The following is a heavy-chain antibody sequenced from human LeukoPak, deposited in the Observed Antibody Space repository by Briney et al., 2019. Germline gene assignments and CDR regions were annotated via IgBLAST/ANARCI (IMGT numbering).Heavy chain of an antibody. CDR3: AKSPTYYDILTGYYSGYYFDY. J-gene: IGHJ4*02. V-gene: IGHV3-23*01. Sequence: PGGSLRLSCAASGFTFSSYVMSWVRQAPGKGLEWVSAISGSGGSTYYADSVKGRFTISRDNSKNTLYLQMNSLRAEDTAVYYCAKSPTYYDILTGYYSGYYFDYWGQGTLVTVSS. CDR2: ISGSGGST. D-gene: IGHD3-9*01. CDR1: GFTFSSYV.